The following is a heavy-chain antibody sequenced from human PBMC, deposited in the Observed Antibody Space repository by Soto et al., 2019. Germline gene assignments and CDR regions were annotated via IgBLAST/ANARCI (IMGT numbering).Heavy chain of an antibody. Sequence: GGSLRLSCAASGFSLRSQWMHWIRQTPGKGLEWVSRSSPDGSTLYADSVKGRFTISRDNAKNTVYLQMNSLRVEDTAMYYCSVSIFGVVHNWGQGTLVTVSS. D-gene: IGHD3-3*01. CDR1: GFSLRSQW. CDR3: SVSIFGVVHN. J-gene: IGHJ4*02. CDR2: SSPDGST. V-gene: IGHV3-74*03.